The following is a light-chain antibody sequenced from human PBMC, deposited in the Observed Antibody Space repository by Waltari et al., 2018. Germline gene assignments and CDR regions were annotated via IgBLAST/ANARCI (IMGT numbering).Light chain of an antibody. J-gene: IGKJ1*01. V-gene: IGKV3-20*01. CDR1: QSISWA. CDR3: QHYVRLPVT. CDR2: GAS. Sequence: VLTQSPGTLSLSPGERVPPSCRASQSISWALTWYQQKPGQAPRLLIYGASTRATGIPDRFIGSGSGTDFSLTISRLDPDDFAVYYCQHYVRLPVTFGQGTTVEIK.